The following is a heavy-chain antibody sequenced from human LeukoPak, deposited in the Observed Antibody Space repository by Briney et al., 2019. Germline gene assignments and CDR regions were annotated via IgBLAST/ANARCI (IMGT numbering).Heavy chain of an antibody. CDR3: AKGLLIKKVSVYGMDV. D-gene: IGHD6-6*01. CDR1: GITFSNYA. CDR2: ISGSGGST. V-gene: IGHV3-23*01. J-gene: IGHJ6*02. Sequence: TGGSLRLSCAASGITFSNYAMSWVRQAPGKGLEWVSGISGSGGSTYYANSVKGRFTISRDNSENTLYLQMNSLRVEDTAVYYCAKGLLIKKVSVYGMDVWGQGTTVTVSS.